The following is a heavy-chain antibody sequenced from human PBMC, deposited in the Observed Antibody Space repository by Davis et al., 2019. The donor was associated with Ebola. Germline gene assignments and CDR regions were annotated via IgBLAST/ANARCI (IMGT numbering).Heavy chain of an antibody. CDR3: ARHSDTALYSFDY. CDR2: LHSSEGT. J-gene: IGHJ4*02. V-gene: IGHV4-59*08. Sequence: PGGSLRLSCAVSGASSGYTYWSWLRQPPGKGLEWIGYLHSSEGTKYNPSLQSRVTMSRAASKNQFSLHLTSVTAADTAVYYCARHSDTALYSFDYWGQGTLVTVSS. CDR1: GASSGYTY.